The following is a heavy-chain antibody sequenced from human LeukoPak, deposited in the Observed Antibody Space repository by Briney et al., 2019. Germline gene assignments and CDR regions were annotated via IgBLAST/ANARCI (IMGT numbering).Heavy chain of an antibody. CDR2: IIASLAIA. CDR1: GGSFSSYA. Sequence: ASVKVSCKASGGSFSSYAISWVRQAPGQGLEWMGRIIASLAIANYAQKFQGRVTITADKSTSTAYMELSSLRSEDTAVYYCAAGAGYCSSTSCYPFDYWGQGTLVTVSS. CDR3: AAGAGYCSSTSCYPFDY. V-gene: IGHV1-69*04. D-gene: IGHD2-2*01. J-gene: IGHJ4*02.